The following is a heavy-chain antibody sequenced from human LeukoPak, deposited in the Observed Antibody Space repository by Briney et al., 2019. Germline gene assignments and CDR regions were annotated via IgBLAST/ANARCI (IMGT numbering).Heavy chain of an antibody. CDR2: ISGSGGST. Sequence: GGSLRLSCAASGLTFSSYAMSWVRQAPGKGLEWVSAISGSGGSTYYADSVKGRFTISRDKSKNTLYLQMNSLRAEDTAVYYCARLQGETLPTNAFDIWGQGTMVTVSS. V-gene: IGHV3-23*01. J-gene: IGHJ3*02. CDR1: GLTFSSYA. CDR3: ARLQGETLPTNAFDI. D-gene: IGHD5-12*01.